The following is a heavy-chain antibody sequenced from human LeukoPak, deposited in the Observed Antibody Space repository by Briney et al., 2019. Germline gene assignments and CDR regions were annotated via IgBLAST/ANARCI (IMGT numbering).Heavy chain of an antibody. V-gene: IGHV3-9*01. Sequence: PGGSLRLSCAASGFTFDDYAMHWVRQAPGKGLEWVSCISWNSGSIGYADSVKGRFTISRDNAKNSLYLQVNRLRAEDTAVYYCAKDGPGTSSWDFDYWGQGTLVTVSS. D-gene: IGHD6-6*01. CDR2: ISWNSGSI. CDR3: AKDGPGTSSWDFDY. J-gene: IGHJ4*02. CDR1: GFTFDDYA.